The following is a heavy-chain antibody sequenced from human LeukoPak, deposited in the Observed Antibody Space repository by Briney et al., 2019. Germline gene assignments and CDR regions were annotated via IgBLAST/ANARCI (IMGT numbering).Heavy chain of an antibody. CDR3: AKGFADCSSTSCLNWFDP. J-gene: IGHJ5*02. CDR2: ISGSGGST. D-gene: IGHD2-2*01. CDR1: GFTFSSYA. V-gene: IGHV3-23*01. Sequence: GESLKISCAASGFTFSSYAMSWVRQAPGKGLEWVSAISGSGGSTYYADSVKGRFTISRDNSKNTLYLQMNSLRAEDTAVYYCAKGFADCSSTSCLNWFDPWGQGTLVTVSS.